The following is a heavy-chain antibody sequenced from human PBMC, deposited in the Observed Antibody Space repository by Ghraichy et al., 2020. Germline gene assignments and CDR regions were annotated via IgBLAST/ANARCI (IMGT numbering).Heavy chain of an antibody. D-gene: IGHD3-3*01. J-gene: IGHJ4*02. CDR2: IWYDGSNK. V-gene: IGHV3-33*01. CDR3: ARDSSGGWSGQTPQYYFDY. CDR1: GFTFSSYG. Sequence: GGSLRLSCAASGFTFSSYGMHWVRQAPGKGLEWVAVIWYDGSNKYYADSVKGRFTISRDNSKNTLYLQMNSLRAEDTAVYYCARDSSGGWSGQTPQYYFDYWGQGTLVTVSS.